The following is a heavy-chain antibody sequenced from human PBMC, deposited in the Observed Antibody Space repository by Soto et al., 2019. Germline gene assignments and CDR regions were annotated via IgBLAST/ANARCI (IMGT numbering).Heavy chain of an antibody. CDR2: IGSRTSDI. CDR1: GFTLSRHT. Sequence: GGSLRLSCAASGFTLSRHTMNWVRQAPGKGLEWVSFIGSRTSDIYYADSVKGRFTISRDSAKDSLYLDLTRLRAEDTAAYFCVRDYYDTSGYPNTFDMWGQGTMVT. J-gene: IGHJ3*02. D-gene: IGHD3-22*01. CDR3: VRDYYDTSGYPNTFDM. V-gene: IGHV3-21*01.